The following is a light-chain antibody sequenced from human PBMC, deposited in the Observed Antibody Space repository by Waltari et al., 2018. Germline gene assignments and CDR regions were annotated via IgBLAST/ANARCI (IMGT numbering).Light chain of an antibody. CDR1: QGISNS. V-gene: IGKV1-NL1*01. Sequence: DIQMTQSPSSLSASVGDTVTITCRASQGISNSLAWYQQIPGKAPKLLLSAASRLESGVPSRFSGSGSGTDYTLTISSLQPEDFATYYCQQYYDTPPTTFGQGTKLEIK. CDR2: AAS. CDR3: QQYYDTPPTT. J-gene: IGKJ2*01.